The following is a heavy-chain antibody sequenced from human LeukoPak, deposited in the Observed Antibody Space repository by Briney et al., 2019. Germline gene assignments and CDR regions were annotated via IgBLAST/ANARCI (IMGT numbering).Heavy chain of an antibody. D-gene: IGHD2-2*01. Sequence: GGSLRLSCAASGFTFSSYAPSWVRQAPGKGLEWVSSLSGSGYNTYYADSVKGRFTISRDNSKNTVYLQMNSLRAEDTAVYYCAKDPYGTRYFDYWGQGTLVTVSS. CDR1: GFTFSSYA. CDR3: AKDPYGTRYFDY. J-gene: IGHJ4*02. CDR2: LSGSGYNT. V-gene: IGHV3-23*01.